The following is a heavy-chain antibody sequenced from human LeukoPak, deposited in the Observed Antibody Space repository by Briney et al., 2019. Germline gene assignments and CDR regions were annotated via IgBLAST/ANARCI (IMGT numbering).Heavy chain of an antibody. Sequence: GALRLSCAASGFTFSSYSMNWVRQAPGEGLEWVSYITSSSSTIYYADSVKGRFTISRDNAQNSLYLQMNSLRDEDTAVYYCARDLDGGRGKDYWGQGTLVTVSS. CDR3: ARDLDGGRGKDY. J-gene: IGHJ4*02. CDR2: ITSSSSTI. V-gene: IGHV3-48*02. D-gene: IGHD4-23*01. CDR1: GFTFSSYS.